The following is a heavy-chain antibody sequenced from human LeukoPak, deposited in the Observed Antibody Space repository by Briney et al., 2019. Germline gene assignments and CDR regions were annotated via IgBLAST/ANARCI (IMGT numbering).Heavy chain of an antibody. V-gene: IGHV3-33*01. CDR2: IWYDGSNK. CDR3: ARDCSGGSCYDGFDY. D-gene: IGHD2-15*01. CDR1: GFTFSSYG. J-gene: IGHJ4*02. Sequence: PGRSLRLSCAASGFTFSSYGMHWVRQAPGKGLEWVAVIWYDGSNKHYADSVKGRFTISRDNSKNTLYLQMNSLRAEDTAVYYCARDCSGGSCYDGFDYWGQGTLVTVSS.